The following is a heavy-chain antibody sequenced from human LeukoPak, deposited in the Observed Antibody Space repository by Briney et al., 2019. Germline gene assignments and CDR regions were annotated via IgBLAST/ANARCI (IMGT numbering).Heavy chain of an antibody. Sequence: ASVKVSCKASGYTFTGYYMHWVRQAPGQGLEWMEWINPNSGGTNYAQKFQGRVTMTRDTSISTAYMELSRLRSDDTAVYYCARDQGGSYYGSNFDYWGQGTLVTVSS. V-gene: IGHV1-2*02. CDR1: GYTFTGYY. J-gene: IGHJ4*02. CDR2: INPNSGGT. D-gene: IGHD1-26*01. CDR3: ARDQGGSYYGSNFDY.